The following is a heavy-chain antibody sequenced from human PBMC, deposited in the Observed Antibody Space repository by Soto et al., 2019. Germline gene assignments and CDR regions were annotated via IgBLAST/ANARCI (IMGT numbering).Heavy chain of an antibody. D-gene: IGHD4-17*01. V-gene: IGHV3-74*01. CDR1: GFTFSSYW. CDR3: VRVAYGDLGG. Sequence: EGQLVESGGGLVQPGGSLRLSCAASGFTFSSYWMHWVRQAPGKGLVWVSRIKSDGSDTSYADSVKGRFTISRDNAKNTLYLQRSSLRAEDKAVYYCVRVAYGDLGGWGQGTLVTVSS. CDR2: IKSDGSDT. J-gene: IGHJ4*02.